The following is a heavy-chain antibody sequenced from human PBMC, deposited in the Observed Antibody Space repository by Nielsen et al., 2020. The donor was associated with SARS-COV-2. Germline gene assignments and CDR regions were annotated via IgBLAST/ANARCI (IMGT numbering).Heavy chain of an antibody. Sequence: GGSLRLSCAASGFTFSDHAMSWVCQAPGKGLEWVSVVYGGGISTYYADSVKGRFTISRDNSKNTLHLQMISLRAEDTAVYYCAKLKVSWGDHFDYWGQGTLVTVSS. CDR2: VYGGGIST. J-gene: IGHJ4*02. D-gene: IGHD2-15*01. CDR1: GFTFSDHA. CDR3: AKLKVSWGDHFDY. V-gene: IGHV3-23*03.